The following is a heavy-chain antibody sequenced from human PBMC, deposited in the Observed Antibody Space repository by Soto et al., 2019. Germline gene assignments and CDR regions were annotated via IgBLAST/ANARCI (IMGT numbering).Heavy chain of an antibody. Sequence: ASVKVSCKASGYTFTSYAMHWVRQAPGQRLEWMGRINAGNGNTKYSQKFQGRVTITRDTSASTAYMELSSLRSEDTAVYYCARGGVTGTTFPYYYGMDVWGQGSTVTVSS. D-gene: IGHD1-20*01. J-gene: IGHJ6*02. CDR2: INAGNGNT. CDR3: ARGGVTGTTFPYYYGMDV. V-gene: IGHV1-3*01. CDR1: GYTFTSYA.